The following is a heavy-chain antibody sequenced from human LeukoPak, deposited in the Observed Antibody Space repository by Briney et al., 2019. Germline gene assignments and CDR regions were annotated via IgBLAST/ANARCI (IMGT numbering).Heavy chain of an antibody. V-gene: IGHV1-69*13. CDR2: IIPIFGTA. D-gene: IGHD3-3*01. CDR1: GYTFTSYG. J-gene: IGHJ4*02. Sequence: ASVKVSCKASGYTFTSYGISWVRQAPGQGLEWMGGIIPIFGTANYAQKFQGRVTITADESTSTAYMELSSLRSEDTAVYYCARAISSLEWPHYFDYWGQGTLVTVSS. CDR3: ARAISSLEWPHYFDY.